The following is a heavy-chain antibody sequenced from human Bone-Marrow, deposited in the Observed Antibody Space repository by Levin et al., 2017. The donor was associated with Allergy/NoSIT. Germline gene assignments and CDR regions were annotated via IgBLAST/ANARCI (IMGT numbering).Heavy chain of an antibody. CDR3: AKSDTAFSYYYAMDV. D-gene: IGHD5-18*01. J-gene: IGHJ6*02. Sequence: PGESLKISCAASGFTFGDYGMHWVRQAPGKGLEWVTVISYDAYNEYYADSVKGRFTISRDNSNNTLYLQMNSLRAEDTAVYYCAKSDTAFSYYYAMDVWGQGTTVTVSS. V-gene: IGHV3-30*18. CDR2: ISYDAYNE. CDR1: GFTFGDYG.